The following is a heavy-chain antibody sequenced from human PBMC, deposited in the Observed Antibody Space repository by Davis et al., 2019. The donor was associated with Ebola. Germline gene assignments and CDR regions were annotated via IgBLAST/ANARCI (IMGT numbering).Heavy chain of an antibody. Sequence: GESLKISCAASGFTFTSAWMSWVRQAPGKGLEWVAFIRYDGSNKYYADSVKGRFTISRDNSKNTLYLQMNSLKTEDTAVYYCTTTAAAAVVDYWGQGTLVTVSS. CDR2: IRYDGSNK. CDR1: GFTFTSAW. V-gene: IGHV3-30*02. D-gene: IGHD6-13*01. CDR3: TTTAAAAVVDY. J-gene: IGHJ4*02.